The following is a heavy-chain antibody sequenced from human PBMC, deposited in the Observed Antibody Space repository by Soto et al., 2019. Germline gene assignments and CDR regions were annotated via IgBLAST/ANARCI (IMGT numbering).Heavy chain of an antibody. J-gene: IGHJ6*02. V-gene: IGHV4-30-4*01. D-gene: IGHD5-18*01. Sequence: QVQLQESGPGLVKPSQTLSLTCTVSGGSISSGDYYWSWIHQPPGKGLEWIGYIYYSGSTYYNPSLKSRVTISVDTSKNQFSLKLSSVTAADTAVYYCARDHTAVYYYYGMDVWGQGTTVTVSS. CDR3: ARDHTAVYYYYGMDV. CDR2: IYYSGST. CDR1: GGSISSGDYY.